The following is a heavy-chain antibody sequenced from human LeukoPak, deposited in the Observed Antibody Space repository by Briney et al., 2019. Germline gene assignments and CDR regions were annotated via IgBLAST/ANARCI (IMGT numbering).Heavy chain of an antibody. Sequence: GGSLRRSSAASGFTCSSYSMKWVPPAQGKGREWVSSISSSSSYIYYADSVKGRFTISRDNAKNSLYLQMNSLRAEDTAVYYCAREGTMATVTTVDYWGQGTLVTVSS. CDR1: GFTCSSYS. J-gene: IGHJ4*02. V-gene: IGHV3-21*01. CDR3: AREGTMATVTTVDY. CDR2: ISSSSSYI. D-gene: IGHD4-11*01.